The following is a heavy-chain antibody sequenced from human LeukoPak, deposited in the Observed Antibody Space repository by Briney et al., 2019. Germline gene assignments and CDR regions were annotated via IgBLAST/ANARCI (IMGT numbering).Heavy chain of an antibody. D-gene: IGHD6-25*01. Sequence: PGGSLRLSCAASGFSFSDNYMSWIRQAPGKGLEWISYISGSSSTIYYADSVKGRFTISRDNAKNSLYLQMNSLRVDDTAVYSCVAAGYYGMDVWGQGTTVTVSS. CDR2: ISGSSSTI. CDR1: GFSFSDNY. CDR3: VAAGYYGMDV. V-gene: IGHV3-11*01. J-gene: IGHJ6*02.